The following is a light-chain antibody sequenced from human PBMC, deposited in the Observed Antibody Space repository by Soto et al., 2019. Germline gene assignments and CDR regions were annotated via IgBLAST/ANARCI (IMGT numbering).Light chain of an antibody. V-gene: IGLV4-69*01. CDR1: SGHNSYA. Sequence: QLVLTQPPSASASLGASVKLTCTLSSGHNSYAIAWHQQQPEKGPRYLMKLNSDGSHSKGDGIPDRFSGSSSGAERYLTISSLQSEDEGDYYCQTWSTDLRVFGGGTKLTVL. CDR2: LNSDGSH. J-gene: IGLJ3*02. CDR3: QTWSTDLRV.